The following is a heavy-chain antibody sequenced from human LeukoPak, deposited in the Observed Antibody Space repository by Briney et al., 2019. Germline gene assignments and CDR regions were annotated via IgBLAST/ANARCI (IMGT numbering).Heavy chain of an antibody. CDR2: ISSSSSTI. V-gene: IGHV3-48*04. J-gene: IGHJ4*02. Sequence: GGSLRLSCAASGVTFSSYSMNWVRQAPGKGLEWVSYISSSSSTIYYADSVKGRFTISRDNAKNSLYLQMNSLKAEDTAIYYCATSIGVAVAFDFWGQGTLVTASS. CDR1: GVTFSSYS. CDR3: ATSIGVAVAFDF. D-gene: IGHD6-19*01.